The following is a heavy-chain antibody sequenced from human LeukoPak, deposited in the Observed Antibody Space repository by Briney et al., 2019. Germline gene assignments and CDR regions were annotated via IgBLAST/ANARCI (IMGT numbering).Heavy chain of an antibody. CDR3: ARDNTYYYDSSGYYRQRGFNY. CDR2: INAGNGNT. D-gene: IGHD3-22*01. J-gene: IGHJ4*02. CDR1: GYTFTSYA. Sequence: GASVKVSCKASGYTFTSYAMHWVRQAPGQRLEWMGWINAGNGNTKYSQKFQGRVTITRDTSASTAYMELSSLRSEDTAVYYCARDNTYYYDSSGYYRQRGFNYWGQGTLVTVSS. V-gene: IGHV1-3*01.